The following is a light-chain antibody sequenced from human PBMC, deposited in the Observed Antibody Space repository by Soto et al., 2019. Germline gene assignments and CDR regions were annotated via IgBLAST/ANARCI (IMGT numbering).Light chain of an antibody. J-gene: IGLJ1*01. CDR2: EAT. CDR3: TSYTITSPYV. Sequence: ALTQPASMSGSPGQSITISCTGTSSDIGRYNFVSWYQHHPGKAPKLIIYEATKRPSGVSYRFSGSKSGNTASLTISGLQAEDEADYYCTSYTITSPYVFGTGTRSPS. CDR1: SSDIGRYNF. V-gene: IGLV2-14*01.